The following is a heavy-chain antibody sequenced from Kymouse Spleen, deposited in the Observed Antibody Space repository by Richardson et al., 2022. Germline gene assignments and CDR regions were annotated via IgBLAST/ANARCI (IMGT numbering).Heavy chain of an antibody. CDR3: ARDLGYSYGYPSYYYYYGMDV. CDR2: IYYSGST. J-gene: IGHJ6*02. Sequence: QVQLQESGPGLVKPSETLSLTCTVSGGSVSSGSYYWSWIRQPPGKGLEWIGYIYYSGSTNYNPSLKSRVTISVDTSKNQFSLKLSSVTAADTAVYYCARDLGYSYGYPSYYYYYGMDVWGQGTTVTVSS. CDR1: GGSVSSGSYY. D-gene: IGHD5-18,IGHD5-18*01. V-gene: IGHV4-61*01.